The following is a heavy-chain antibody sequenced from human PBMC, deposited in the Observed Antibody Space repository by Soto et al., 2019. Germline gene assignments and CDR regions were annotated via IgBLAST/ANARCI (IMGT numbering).Heavy chain of an antibody. CDR1: GGSISSDY. D-gene: IGHD2-2*01. CDR2: IYYSGST. CDR3: ARHRAFCSGKSCALGYYYYVDV. J-gene: IGHJ6*03. V-gene: IGHV4-59*08. Sequence: QVQLQESGPGLVKPSETLSLTCTVSGGSISSDYWSWIRQPPGKGLEWIGYIYYSGSTTYNPSLKSRVTISADTSKNQLSLNLSSVTAADTALYYCARHRAFCSGKSCALGYYYYVDVWGIGTTVTVSS.